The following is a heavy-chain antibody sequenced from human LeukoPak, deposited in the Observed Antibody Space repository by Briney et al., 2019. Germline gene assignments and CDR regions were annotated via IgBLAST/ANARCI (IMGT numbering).Heavy chain of an antibody. J-gene: IGHJ4*02. CDR1: GFTFSSYA. V-gene: IGHV3-23*01. CDR3: AKPNSSGWYGAVDY. D-gene: IGHD6-19*01. Sequence: GGSLRLSCAASGFTFSSYAMSWVRQAPGKGLEWASAISGSGGSTYYAESVKGGFTISRDNPKHTLYLQMNSLRAEDTAVYYCAKPNSSGWYGAVDYWGQGTLVTVSS. CDR2: ISGSGGST.